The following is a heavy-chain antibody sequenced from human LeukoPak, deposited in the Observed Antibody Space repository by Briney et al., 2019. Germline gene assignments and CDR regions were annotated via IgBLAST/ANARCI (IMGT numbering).Heavy chain of an antibody. CDR3: AKDAQPRSRWFDP. J-gene: IGHJ5*02. CDR1: GFTFGKYW. D-gene: IGHD3-16*01. Sequence: GGSLRLSCVASGFTFGKYWMSWVRQAPGKGLEWVANIKQDGSEKYYVDSVKGRFTISRDNAKNSLYLQMNTLRAEDTAMYYCAKDAQPRSRWFDPWGQGTLVTVSS. V-gene: IGHV3-7*03. CDR2: IKQDGSEK.